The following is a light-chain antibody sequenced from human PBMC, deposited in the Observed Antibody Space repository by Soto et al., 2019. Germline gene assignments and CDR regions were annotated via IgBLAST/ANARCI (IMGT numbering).Light chain of an antibody. Sequence: DIQMTQSPSTLSASVGDRVTITCRASQSISTRLAWYQQKPGKAPNFLIYDASSLESGVPSRFSGSGSWTEFSLTISSLQPDDFATYYCQQYNSYNPFGQGTKLEIK. V-gene: IGKV1-5*01. CDR3: QQYNSYNP. CDR1: QSISTR. CDR2: DAS. J-gene: IGKJ2*01.